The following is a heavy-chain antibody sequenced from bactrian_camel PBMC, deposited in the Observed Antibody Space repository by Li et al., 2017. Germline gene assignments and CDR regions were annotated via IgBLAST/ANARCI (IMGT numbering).Heavy chain of an antibody. Sequence: HVQLVESGGGSVQPGGSLTLSCAHSGFTDNRYCMAWFRQAPGKGREGVAALDADGSTNYADSVKDRFTISKDSTKNTLILQMNSLKSEDTASYICAAHPTERCDRRMPYFAYWGQGTQVTVS. D-gene: IGHD2*01. CDR2: LDADGST. J-gene: IGHJ6*01. V-gene: IGHV3S1*01. CDR1: GFTDNRYC. CDR3: AAHPTERCDRRMPYFAY.